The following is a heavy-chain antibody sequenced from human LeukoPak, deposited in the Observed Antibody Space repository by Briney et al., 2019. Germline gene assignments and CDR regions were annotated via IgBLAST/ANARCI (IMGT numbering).Heavy chain of an antibody. J-gene: IGHJ4*02. D-gene: IGHD6-19*01. CDR2: ISYDGGRK. CDR1: GFTFSSYG. CDR3: ARDRETGIAVAGMGCDY. V-gene: IGHV3-30*03. Sequence: GGSLRLSCAASGFTFSSYGMHWVRQAPGKGLEWVAVISYDGGRKYYADSVKGRFTISRDNSKNTLYLQMNSLRAEDTAVYYCARDRETGIAVAGMGCDYWGQGTLVTVSS.